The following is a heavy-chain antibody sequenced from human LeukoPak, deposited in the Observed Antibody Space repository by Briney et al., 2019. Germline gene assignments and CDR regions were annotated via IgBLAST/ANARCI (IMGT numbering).Heavy chain of an antibody. D-gene: IGHD3-22*01. CDR2: VNWNGGNT. J-gene: IGHJ4*02. CDR3: ARVRGDYYDSSGYYGWNYSDY. CDR1: GFTFDDYG. Sequence: PGGSLRLSCVASGFTFDDYGMTWVRQAPGKGLEWISGVNWNGGNTAYADSIKGRFTISRDNSKNTLYLQMNSLRAEDTAVYYCARVRGDYYDSSGYYGWNYSDYWGQGTLVTVSS. V-gene: IGHV3-20*04.